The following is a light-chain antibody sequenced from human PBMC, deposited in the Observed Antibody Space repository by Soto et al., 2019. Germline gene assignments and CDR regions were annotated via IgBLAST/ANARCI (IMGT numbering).Light chain of an antibody. CDR2: LGS. CDR3: MPPLQTHWT. Sequence: VMTQSPLFLPVTPGEPASISCRSSETLLHSNGYNYLDWYLQKPGQSPQLLIYLGSNRASGVTDRVTGSRSGTNFTLKISRVEAEDVGVYYCMPPLQTHWTFGQENKVEIK. CDR1: ETLLHSNGYNY. V-gene: IGKV2-28*01. J-gene: IGKJ1*01.